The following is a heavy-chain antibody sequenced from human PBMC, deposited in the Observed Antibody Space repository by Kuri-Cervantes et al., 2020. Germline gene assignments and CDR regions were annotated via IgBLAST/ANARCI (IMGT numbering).Heavy chain of an antibody. CDR2: INPNSGGT. J-gene: IGHJ4*02. CDR1: GGTFSSYT. CDR3: ARILGPTDGYYDILTGYPEVGYYFDY. Sequence: ASVKVSCKASGGTFSSYTISWVRQAPGQGLEWMGWINPNSGGTNYAQKFQGRVTMTRDTSISTAYMELSRLRSDDTAVYYCARILGPTDGYYDILTGYPEVGYYFDYWGQGTLVTVSS. D-gene: IGHD3-9*01. V-gene: IGHV1-2*02.